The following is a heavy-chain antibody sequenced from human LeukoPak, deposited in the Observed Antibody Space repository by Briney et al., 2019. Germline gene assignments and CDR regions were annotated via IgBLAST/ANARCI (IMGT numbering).Heavy chain of an antibody. Sequence: PSETLSLTCSVSGGSISGYYWSWIRQPPGKGLEWIGYIYYRGGTTYSPSLKSRVTISVDTSKNQFSLKLGSLTTADTAVYYCARAYGDYIDYWGQGTLVTVSS. CDR1: GGSISGYY. CDR2: IYYRGGT. J-gene: IGHJ4*02. CDR3: ARAYGDYIDY. V-gene: IGHV4-59*01. D-gene: IGHD4-17*01.